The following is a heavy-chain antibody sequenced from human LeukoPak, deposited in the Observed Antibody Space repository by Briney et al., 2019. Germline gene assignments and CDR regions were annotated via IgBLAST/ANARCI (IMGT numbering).Heavy chain of an antibody. CDR3: AKRDDFWSGYYYFDY. CDR2: ISGSGGST. Sequence: PGGSLRLSCAASGFTFSSYWMHWVRQAPGKGLEWVSVISGSGGSTYYADSVKGRLTISRDNSKNTLYLQMNSLRAEDTAVYYCAKRDDFWSGYYYFDYWGQGTLVTVSS. J-gene: IGHJ4*02. V-gene: IGHV3-23*01. D-gene: IGHD3-3*01. CDR1: GFTFSSYW.